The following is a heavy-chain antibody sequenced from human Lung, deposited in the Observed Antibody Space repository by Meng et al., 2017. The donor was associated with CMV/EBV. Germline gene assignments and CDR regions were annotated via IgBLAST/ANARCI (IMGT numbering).Heavy chain of an antibody. CDR2: IDIDGRDI. Sequence: VRLVDAGGGLVQPGGSMSLSCAVSGLALTRYWMHWVREVPGKGLEWVSRIDIDGRDITYADSVRGRFSISRDDAKNTLYLQMNSLRIEDTAVYYCARGVAETLGWEMGYWGQGTLVTVSS. D-gene: IGHD1-26*01. J-gene: IGHJ4*02. CDR1: GLALTRYW. CDR3: ARGVAETLGWEMGY. V-gene: IGHV3-74*03.